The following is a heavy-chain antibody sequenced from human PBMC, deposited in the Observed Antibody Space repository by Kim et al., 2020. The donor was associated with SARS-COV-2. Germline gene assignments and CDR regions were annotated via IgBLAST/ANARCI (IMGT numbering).Heavy chain of an antibody. Sequence: GGSLRLSCAASGFTFSNYAMHWVRQAPGKGLEYVSAISSGGGSTYYADSVKGRFTISRDNSKNMLYAQMSSLRVEDTAIYYCVTRNYYNSGRCYEGAPFDVWGQGTLVTVSS. D-gene: IGHD3-10*01. J-gene: IGHJ4*02. CDR1: GFTFSNYA. V-gene: IGHV3-64*05. CDR3: VTRNYYNSGRCYEGAPFDV. CDR2: ISSGGGST.